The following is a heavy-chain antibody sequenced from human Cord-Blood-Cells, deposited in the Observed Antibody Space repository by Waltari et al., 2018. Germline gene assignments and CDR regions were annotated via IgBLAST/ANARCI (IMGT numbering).Heavy chain of an antibody. CDR2: SRGSGGSK. CDR3: AKDHESSSDAFDI. V-gene: IGHV3-23*01. D-gene: IGHD6-6*01. CDR1: GFTFSSYA. J-gene: IGHJ3*02. Sequence: EVQLLESGGGLVQPGGSLRLSCAASGFTFSSYAMSWVRPAPGKGLEWVSASRGSGGSKYYADSVKGRFTISRDNSKNTLYLQMNSLRAEDTAVYYCAKDHESSSDAFDIWGQGTMVTVSS.